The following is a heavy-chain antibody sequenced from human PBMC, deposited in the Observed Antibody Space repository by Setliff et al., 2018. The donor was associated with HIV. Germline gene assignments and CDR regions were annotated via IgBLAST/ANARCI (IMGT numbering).Heavy chain of an antibody. CDR1: RHTLINYY. D-gene: IGHD2-8*01. Sequence: ASVKVSCKAPRHTLINYYIHWVRQAPGQGLEWMGIIYSGGGSTNYAQKFQGRITMTSDTSTSTVYMELSSLRSEDSAVYYCARSIYEWGAFDIWGQGTMVTVS. CDR2: IYSGGGST. CDR3: ARSIYEWGAFDI. V-gene: IGHV1-46*01. J-gene: IGHJ3*02.